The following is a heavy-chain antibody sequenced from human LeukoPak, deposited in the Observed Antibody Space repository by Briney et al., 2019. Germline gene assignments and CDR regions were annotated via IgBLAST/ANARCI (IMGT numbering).Heavy chain of an antibody. Sequence: PGGSLRLSCATSGFAFSNFGIHWVRQAPGKGLEWVAVISYDGSNKYYSDSVKGRLTISRDNSKNTLYLEMNSLRAEDTAVYYCAKEDVGYCSGDICYSFNYWGNGTLVTVSS. CDR1: GFAFSNFG. D-gene: IGHD2-15*01. V-gene: IGHV3-30*18. J-gene: IGHJ4*01. CDR3: AKEDVGYCSGDICYSFNY. CDR2: ISYDGSNK.